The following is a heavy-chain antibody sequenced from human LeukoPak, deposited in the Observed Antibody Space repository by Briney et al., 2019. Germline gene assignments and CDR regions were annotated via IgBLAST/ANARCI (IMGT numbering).Heavy chain of an antibody. CDR1: GFTFSSYS. D-gene: IGHD3-10*01. CDR3: ARGNRRMVRGVTNFDY. CDR2: ISSSSSYI. Sequence: GGSLRLPCAVSGFTFSSYSMNWVRQAPGKGRVWVSSISSSSSYIYYADSVKGRFTISRDNAKNSLYLQMNSLRAEGTAVYYCARGNRRMVRGVTNFDYWGQGTLVAVS. J-gene: IGHJ4*02. V-gene: IGHV3-21*01.